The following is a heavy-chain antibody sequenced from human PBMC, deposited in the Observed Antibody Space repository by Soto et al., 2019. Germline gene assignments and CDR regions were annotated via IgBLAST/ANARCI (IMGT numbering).Heavy chain of an antibody. CDR1: GGTFSSYA. Sequence: QVQLVQSGAEVKKPGSSVKVSCKASGGTFSSYAISWVRQAPGQGLEWMGGIIPVFGTANYAQKFQGRVTITADESTSTAYMALSSLRAEDTAVYYCACRPNPLATYSGRFHDAFDIWGQGTMVNVSS. D-gene: IGHD1-26*01. J-gene: IGHJ3*02. CDR2: IIPVFGTA. CDR3: ACRPNPLATYSGRFHDAFDI. V-gene: IGHV1-69*01.